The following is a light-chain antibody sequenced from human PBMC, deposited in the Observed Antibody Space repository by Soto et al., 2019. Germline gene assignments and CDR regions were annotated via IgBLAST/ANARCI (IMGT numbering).Light chain of an antibody. CDR2: EGS. CDR1: SSDVGSYNL. V-gene: IGLV2-23*01. CDR3: CSYAGSSTWV. Sequence: QSALTQPASVSGSPGQSITISCTGTSSDVGSYNLVSWYQQHPGKAPKLMIYEGSKRPSGVSNRFSGSKSGNTASLTISGLQAEDEADYYCCSYAGSSTWVFGGGTQVTFL. J-gene: IGLJ3*02.